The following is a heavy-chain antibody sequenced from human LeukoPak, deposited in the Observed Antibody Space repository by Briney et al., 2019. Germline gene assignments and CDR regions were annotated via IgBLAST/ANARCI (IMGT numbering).Heavy chain of an antibody. V-gene: IGHV3-11*04. J-gene: IGHJ6*03. CDR2: ISSGSTI. Sequence: PGGSLRLSCAASGFTFSDYYMSWIRQAPGKGLEWVSYISSGSTIYYSDSVKGRFTISRDNAKNSLYLQMNSLRAEDTAVYYCARDRGTAYYYYYMDVWGKGTTVTVSS. CDR3: ARDRGTAYYYYYMDV. D-gene: IGHD2-8*02. CDR1: GFTFSDYY.